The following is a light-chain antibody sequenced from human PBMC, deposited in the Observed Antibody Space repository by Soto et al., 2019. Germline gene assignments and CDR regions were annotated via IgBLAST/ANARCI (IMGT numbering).Light chain of an antibody. Sequence: DIVMIQSPDSLAVSLGERATLSCRASQSVYSFLAWYQQKPGQAPRLLIYGASSRATGIPDRFSGSGSGTDFTLTISRLEPEDFAVYYCHQYGSSPATFGQGTKVDI. CDR3: HQYGSSPAT. J-gene: IGKJ1*01. CDR2: GAS. V-gene: IGKV3-20*01. CDR1: QSVYSF.